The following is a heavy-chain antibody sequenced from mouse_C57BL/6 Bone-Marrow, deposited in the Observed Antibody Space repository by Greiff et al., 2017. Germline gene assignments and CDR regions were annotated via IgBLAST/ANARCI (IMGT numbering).Heavy chain of an antibody. Sequence: QVQLQQSGPELVKPGASVKISCKASGYAFSSSWMNWVKQRPGKGLEWIGRIYPGDGDTNYNGKFKGKATLTADKSSSTAYMQLSSLTSEDSAVYFCARGQCITTVYAMDYWGQGTSVTVSS. CDR2: IYPGDGDT. V-gene: IGHV1-82*01. J-gene: IGHJ4*01. CDR3: ARGQCITTVYAMDY. D-gene: IGHD1-1*01. CDR1: GYAFSSSW.